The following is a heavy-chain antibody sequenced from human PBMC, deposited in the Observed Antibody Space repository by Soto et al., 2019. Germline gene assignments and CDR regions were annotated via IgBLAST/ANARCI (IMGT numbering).Heavy chain of an antibody. Sequence: QVHLVQSGAEVKKPGASVKVSCKASGNTFINYGVSWVRQAPGQGLEWMGWLSPHKDNTNYAQNFQGRVTMTTDTSTRTPYMELRSLRSDSTAVYYCATAARGSGSDYGEWGQATRVSGSS. J-gene: IGHJ4*02. D-gene: IGHD3-10*01. V-gene: IGHV1-18*01. CDR2: LSPHKDNT. CDR3: ATAARGSGSDYGE. CDR1: GNTFINYG.